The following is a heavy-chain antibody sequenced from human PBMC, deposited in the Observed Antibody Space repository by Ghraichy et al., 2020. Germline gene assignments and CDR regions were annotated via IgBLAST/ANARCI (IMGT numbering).Heavy chain of an antibody. CDR1: GGSFSGYY. J-gene: IGHJ6*03. Sequence: SQTLSLTCAVYGGSFSGYYWSWIRQPPGKGLEWIGEINHSGSTNYNPSLKSRVTISVDTSKNQFSLKLSSVTAADTAVYYCARRGYYDSSGYYVKYYYYYMDVWGKGTTVTVSS. CDR2: INHSGST. V-gene: IGHV4-34*01. CDR3: ARRGYYDSSGYYVKYYYYYMDV. D-gene: IGHD3-22*01.